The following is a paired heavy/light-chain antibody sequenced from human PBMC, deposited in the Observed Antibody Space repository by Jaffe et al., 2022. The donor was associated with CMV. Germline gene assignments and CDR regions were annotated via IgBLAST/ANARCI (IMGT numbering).Heavy chain of an antibody. CDR2: IKSKTDGGTT. V-gene: IGHV3-15*01. D-gene: IGHD3-16*01. CDR3: STGYYDYIWGTLH. Sequence: EVQLVESGGGLVKPGGSLRLSCAASGFTFTNAWMNWVRQAPGKGLEWVGRIKSKTDGGTTDYAAPVKGRFSISRDDSRNTLFLQMHSLKTDDTAVYYCSTGYYDYIWGTLHWGRGTLVTVSS. J-gene: IGHJ4*02. CDR1: GFTFTNAW.
Light chain of an antibody. J-gene: IGKJ1*01. V-gene: IGKV1-5*03. CDR2: EAS. Sequence: DIQMTQSPSTLSASVRDRVTITCRASQSISGWLAWYQQKPGKAPKLLIYEASRLESGVPSRFSGSGSGTEFTLTITSLQPDDFATYYCQQYNSDMWTFGQGTKVEIK. CDR3: QQYNSDMWT. CDR1: QSISGW.